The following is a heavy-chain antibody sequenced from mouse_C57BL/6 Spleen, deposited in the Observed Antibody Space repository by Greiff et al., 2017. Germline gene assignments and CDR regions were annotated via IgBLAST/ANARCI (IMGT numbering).Heavy chain of an antibody. CDR1: GYTFTSYW. J-gene: IGHJ3*01. CDR2: IDPNSGGT. D-gene: IGHD2-2*01. Sequence: QVQLQQPGAELVKPGASVKLSCKASGYTFTSYWMHWVKQRPGRGLEWIGRIDPNSGGTKYNEKFKSKATLTVDKHSSTAYMQPSSLTSEDSAVYYCAREAPYGYDAAWFAYWGQGTLVTVSA. CDR3: AREAPYGYDAAWFAY. V-gene: IGHV1-72*01.